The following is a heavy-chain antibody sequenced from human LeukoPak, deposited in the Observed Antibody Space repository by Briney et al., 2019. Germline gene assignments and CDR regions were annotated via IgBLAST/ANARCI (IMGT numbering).Heavy chain of an antibody. J-gene: IGHJ4*02. V-gene: IGHV3-30*04. Sequence: GRSLRLSCAASGFTFSSYAMHWVRQAPGKGLEWVAVISYDGRNKYYADSVKGRLTISRDNSKNTLYLQMNSLRAEDTAVYYCAKGSRTIFGVLSPFDYWGQGTLVTVSS. D-gene: IGHD3-3*01. CDR3: AKGSRTIFGVLSPFDY. CDR2: ISYDGRNK. CDR1: GFTFSSYA.